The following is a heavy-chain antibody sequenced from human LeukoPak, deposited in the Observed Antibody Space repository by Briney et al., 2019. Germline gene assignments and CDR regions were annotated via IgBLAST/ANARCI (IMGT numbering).Heavy chain of an antibody. V-gene: IGHV4-4*07. CDR3: ASGPKNLYYFDY. CDR2: IYTSGST. CDR1: GGSISSYY. Sequence: PSETLSLTCTVSGGSISSYYWSWIRQPAGKRLEWIGRIYTSGSTNYNPSLKSRVTMSLDTSKNQFSLKLSSVTAADTAVYYCASGPKNLYYFDYWGQGTLVTVSS. J-gene: IGHJ4*02.